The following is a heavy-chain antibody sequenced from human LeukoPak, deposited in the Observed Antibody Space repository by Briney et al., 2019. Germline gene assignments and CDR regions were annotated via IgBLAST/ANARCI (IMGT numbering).Heavy chain of an antibody. V-gene: IGHV4-38-2*02. CDR1: GYSISSGYY. D-gene: IGHD4-23*01. Sequence: SETLSLTCTVSGYSISSGYYWGWIRQPPGKGLEWIGSIYYTGSTYYNPSLRSRVTISVDTSKNQFSLKLSSVTAADTSVYYCARLHYGGNYGYYYYYMDVWGKGTTVTISS. CDR3: ARLHYGGNYGYYYYYMDV. CDR2: IYYTGST. J-gene: IGHJ6*03.